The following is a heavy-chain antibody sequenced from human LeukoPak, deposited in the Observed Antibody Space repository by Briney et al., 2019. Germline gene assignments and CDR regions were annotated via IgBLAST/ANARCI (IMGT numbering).Heavy chain of an antibody. J-gene: IGHJ3*02. D-gene: IGHD5-24*01. CDR1: RFTFSNYW. CDR3: AKGGSFRDGYNYYGPDAFDI. CDR2: INSDGSSI. V-gene: IGHV3-74*01. Sequence: PGGSLRLSCAASRFTFSNYWMHWVRQAPGKGLVWVSRINSDGSSISYADSVKGRFTISRDNAKNTLYLQMNSLRAEDTAVYYCAKGGSFRDGYNYYGPDAFDIWGQGTMVTVSS.